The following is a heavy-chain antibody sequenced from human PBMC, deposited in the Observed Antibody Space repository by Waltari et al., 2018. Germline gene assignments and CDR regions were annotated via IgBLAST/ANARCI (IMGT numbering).Heavy chain of an antibody. CDR3: ARSLRCYYDSSGYCLFDY. Sequence: QIQLVQSGGEVKKPGASVKVSCKASGFTFTNYGFTWVRQAPGQGLGWMGGINTYYGDTNFAQKCQDRLTMTTDTSTSTAHMELRSLRSDDTAVYYCARSLRCYYDSSGYCLFDYWGQGTLVTVSS. V-gene: IGHV1-18*01. CDR1: GFTFTNYG. J-gene: IGHJ4*02. D-gene: IGHD3-22*01. CDR2: INTYYGDT.